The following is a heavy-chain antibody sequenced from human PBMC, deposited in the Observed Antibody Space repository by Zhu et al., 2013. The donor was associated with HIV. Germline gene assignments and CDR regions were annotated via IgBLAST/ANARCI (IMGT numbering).Heavy chain of an antibody. CDR2: IIPIFGTA. Sequence: QVQLVQSGTEVKKPGSSVNISCKASGGTFSSYAISWVRQAPGQGLKWMGGIIPIFGTANYAQKFQGRVTITADESTSTAYMELSSLRSEDTAVYYCAITMVRGVGGLFDYWGQGTLVTVSS. D-gene: IGHD3-10*01. V-gene: IGHV1-69*01. CDR3: AITMVRGVGGLFDY. J-gene: IGHJ4*02. CDR1: GGTFSSYA.